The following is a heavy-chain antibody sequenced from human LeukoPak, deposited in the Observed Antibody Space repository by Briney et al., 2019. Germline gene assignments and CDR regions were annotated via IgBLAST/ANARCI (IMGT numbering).Heavy chain of an antibody. D-gene: IGHD3-22*01. J-gene: IGHJ4*02. CDR2: ISYDGSNK. CDR1: GFTFSSYA. V-gene: IGHV3-30-3*01. CDR3: ARDTDSSGYSSLDY. Sequence: GGSLRLSCAASGFTFSSYAMHWVRQAPGKGLEWVAVISYDGSNKYYADSVKGRFTISRDNSKNTLYLQMNSLRAEDTAVYYCARDTDSSGYSSLDYWGQGTLVTVSS.